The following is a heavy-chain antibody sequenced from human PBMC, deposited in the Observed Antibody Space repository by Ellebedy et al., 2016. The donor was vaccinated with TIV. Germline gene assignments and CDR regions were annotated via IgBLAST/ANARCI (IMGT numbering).Heavy chain of an antibody. D-gene: IGHD1-26*01. CDR2: IYTSGST. Sequence: MPSETLSLTCTVSGGSISSYYWSWIRQPAGKGLEWIGRIYTSGSTNYNPSLESRVTLSVDTSKSPFSLKLTSVTAADTAVYYCARGPGAATEETFDIWGQGTLVTVSS. J-gene: IGHJ3*02. CDR3: ARGPGAATEETFDI. V-gene: IGHV4-4*07. CDR1: GGSISSYY.